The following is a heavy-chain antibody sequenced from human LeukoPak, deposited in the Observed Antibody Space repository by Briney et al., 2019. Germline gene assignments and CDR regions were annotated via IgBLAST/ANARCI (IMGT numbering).Heavy chain of an antibody. D-gene: IGHD3-9*01. J-gene: IGHJ4*02. V-gene: IGHV3-23*01. CDR1: GFTFSSYA. CDR3: AKQEYEYYDILTGYYFPDY. CDR2: ISGCGGST. Sequence: PGGSLRLSCAASGFTFSSYAMSWVRQAPGKGLEWVSAISGCGGSTYYADSVKGRFTISRDNSKNTPYLQMNSLRAEDTAVYYCAKQEYEYYDILTGYYFPDYWGQGTLVTVSS.